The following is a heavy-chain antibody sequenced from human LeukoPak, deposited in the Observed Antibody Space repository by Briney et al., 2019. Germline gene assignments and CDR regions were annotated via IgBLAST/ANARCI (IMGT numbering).Heavy chain of an antibody. J-gene: IGHJ5*02. Sequence: GGSLRLSCAASGFSVSTNFMMNWVRQAPGKGLEWVSVIYSGGSTYYADSVKGRFSISRDNSKNTLYLQMNGLRAEDTAVYYCARGVTDYADHNWLDPWGQGTLVTVS. CDR2: IYSGGST. CDR3: ARGVTDYADHNWLDP. V-gene: IGHV3-53*01. D-gene: IGHD4-17*01. CDR1: GFSVSTNF.